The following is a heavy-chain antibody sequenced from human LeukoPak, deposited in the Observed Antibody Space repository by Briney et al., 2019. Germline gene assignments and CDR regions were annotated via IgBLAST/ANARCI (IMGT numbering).Heavy chain of an antibody. V-gene: IGHV4-39*01. J-gene: IGHJ3*02. Sequence: PSETLSLTCTVSGGSISSSSYYWGWIRQPPGKGLEWIGSIYYSGSTYYNPSLKSRVTISVDTSKNQFSLKLSSVTAADTAVYYCARNWGGYNPRRAFDIWGQGTMVTVSS. CDR3: ARNWGGYNPRRAFDI. D-gene: IGHD5-24*01. CDR2: IYYSGST. CDR1: GGSISSSSYY.